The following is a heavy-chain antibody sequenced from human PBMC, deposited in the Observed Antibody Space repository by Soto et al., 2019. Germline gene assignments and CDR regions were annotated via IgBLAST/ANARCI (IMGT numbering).Heavy chain of an antibody. CDR2: VRSKAYGVTI. CDR3: TKGRAYYES. V-gene: IGHV3-49*04. J-gene: IGHJ4*02. CDR1: GFTFSDYA. Sequence: EVQLVESGGGLIQPGRSLRLSCTASGFTFSDYAMSWVRQAPGKGLEWVSFVRSKAYGVTIEYAASVRGRFTISRDDSKSVAYLQMNNLNTEDTAVYYCTKGRAYYESWGQGTLVTVSS.